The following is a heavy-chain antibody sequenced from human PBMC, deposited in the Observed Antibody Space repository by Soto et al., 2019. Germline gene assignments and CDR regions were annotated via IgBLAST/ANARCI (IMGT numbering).Heavy chain of an antibody. CDR2: INHSGST. J-gene: IGHJ4*02. CDR3: ARHPDDTSSWYLFDY. CDR1: GGSFSGYY. V-gene: IGHV4-34*01. Sequence: SETLSLTCAVYGGSFSGYYWSWIRQPPGKGLEWIGEINHSGSTNYNPSLKSRVTISVDTSKNQFSLKLSSVTAADTAVYYCARHPDDTSSWYLFDYWGQGTLVTVSS. D-gene: IGHD6-13*01.